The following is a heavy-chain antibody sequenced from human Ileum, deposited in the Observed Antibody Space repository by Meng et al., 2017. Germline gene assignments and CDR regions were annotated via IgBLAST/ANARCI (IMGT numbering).Heavy chain of an antibody. CDR3: AIPDCSSTSCYAGY. CDR1: GGTFSSYA. J-gene: IGHJ4*02. CDR2: IIPIFGTA. D-gene: IGHD2-2*01. V-gene: IGHV1-69*06. Sequence: QVQVGQQEAEVKKPGSSVKVSCKASGGTFSSYAISWVRQAPGQGLEWMGGIIPIFGTANYAQKFQGRVTITADKSTSTAYMELSSLRSEDTAVYYCAIPDCSSTSCYAGYWGQGTLVTVSS.